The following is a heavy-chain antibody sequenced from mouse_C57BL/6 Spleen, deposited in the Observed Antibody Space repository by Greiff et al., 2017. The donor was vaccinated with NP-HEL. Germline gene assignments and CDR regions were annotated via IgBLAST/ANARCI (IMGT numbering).Heavy chain of an antibody. Sequence: VQLQQPGAELVKPGASVKLSCKASGYTFTSYWMQWVKQRPGQGLEWIGEIDPSDSYTNYNQKFKGKATLTVDTSSSTAYMQLSSLTSEDSAVYYCARSTVVDGGFAYWGQGTLVTVSA. CDR3: ARSTVVDGGFAY. D-gene: IGHD1-1*01. CDR2: IDPSDSYT. CDR1: GYTFTSYW. J-gene: IGHJ3*01. V-gene: IGHV1-50*01.